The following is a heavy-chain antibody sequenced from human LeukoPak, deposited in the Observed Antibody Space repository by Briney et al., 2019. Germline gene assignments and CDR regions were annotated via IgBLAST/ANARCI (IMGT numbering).Heavy chain of an antibody. D-gene: IGHD3-3*01. J-gene: IGHJ4*02. CDR2: ISGSGGST. CDR3: AKESSLLEWLSNHGAPHY. Sequence: PGGSLRLSCAASGFTFSSYAMSWVRQAPGKGLEWVSAISGSGGSTYYADSVKGRFTISRDNSKNTLYLQMNSLRAEDTAVYYCAKESSLLEWLSNHGAPHYWGQGTLVTVSS. CDR1: GFTFSSYA. V-gene: IGHV3-23*01.